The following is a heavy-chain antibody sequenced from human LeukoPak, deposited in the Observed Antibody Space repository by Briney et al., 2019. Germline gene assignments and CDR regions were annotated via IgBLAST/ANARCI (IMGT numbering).Heavy chain of an antibody. J-gene: IGHJ4*02. CDR1: GFTFSDHY. Sequence: GGSLRLSCAASGFTFSDHYMAWIRQAPGKGLEWVSYITSSGNIIQYADSVKGRFTISRDNSKNTLYLQMNSLRAEDTAVYYCAKDSSGWDYWGQGTLVTVSS. CDR3: AKDSSGWDY. D-gene: IGHD6-19*01. CDR2: ITSSGNII. V-gene: IGHV3-11*01.